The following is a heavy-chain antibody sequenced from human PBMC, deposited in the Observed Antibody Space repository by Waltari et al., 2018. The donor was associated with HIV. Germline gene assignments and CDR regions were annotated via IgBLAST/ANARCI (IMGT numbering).Heavy chain of an antibody. J-gene: IGHJ4*02. CDR3: ARGPGYYFDS. Sequence: QLQLQESGPGLVKPSETLSLTCTVSGGSVSSSVYYWGWIRQPPGKGLEWIGHIYYSENTYYSPSLKSRVTISVDTSKNHFSLRVTSVTAADTAVYYCARGPGYYFDSWGQGTLVTVSS. CDR2: IYYSENT. D-gene: IGHD3-10*01. CDR1: GGSVSSSVYY. V-gene: IGHV4-39*02.